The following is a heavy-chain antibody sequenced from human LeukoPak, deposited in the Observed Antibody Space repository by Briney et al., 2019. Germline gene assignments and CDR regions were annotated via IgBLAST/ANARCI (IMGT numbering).Heavy chain of an antibody. D-gene: IGHD2-21*02. Sequence: SETLSLTCAVYGGSFSGHYWSWIRQPPGKGLEWIGEINHSGSTNYNPSLKSRVTISVDTSKNQFSLKLSSVTAADTAVYYCARPPSRDLYYYYYMDVWGKGTTVTVFS. CDR1: GGSFSGHY. CDR2: INHSGST. V-gene: IGHV4-34*01. J-gene: IGHJ6*03. CDR3: ARPPSRDLYYYYYMDV.